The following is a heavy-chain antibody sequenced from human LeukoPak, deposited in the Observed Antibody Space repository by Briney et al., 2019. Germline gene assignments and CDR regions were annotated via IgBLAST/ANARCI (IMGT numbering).Heavy chain of an antibody. CDR1: GFTFSGSA. CDR2: IRSKANSYAT. V-gene: IGHV3-73*01. D-gene: IGHD3-22*01. Sequence: GGSLRLSCAASGFTFSGSAMHWVRQASGKGLEWVGRIRSKANSYATAYAASVKGRFTISRDDSKNTAYLQMNSLKTEDTAVYYCTSSPQRSLSGYFGGFDYWGQGTLVTVSS. J-gene: IGHJ4*02. CDR3: TSSPQRSLSGYFGGFDY.